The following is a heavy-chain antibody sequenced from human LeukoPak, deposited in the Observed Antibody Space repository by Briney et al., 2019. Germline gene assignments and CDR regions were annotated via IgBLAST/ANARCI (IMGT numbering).Heavy chain of an antibody. D-gene: IGHD6-19*01. Sequence: GGSLRLSCAASGFTFSSYWMHWVRQAPGKGLVWVSRINSDGSSTSYADSVKGRFTISRDNAKNTLYLQMNSLRAEDTAVYYCASLIAVAGNFDYWGQGTLVTVSS. CDR3: ASLIAVAGNFDY. CDR1: GFTFSSYW. J-gene: IGHJ4*02. CDR2: INSDGSST. V-gene: IGHV3-74*01.